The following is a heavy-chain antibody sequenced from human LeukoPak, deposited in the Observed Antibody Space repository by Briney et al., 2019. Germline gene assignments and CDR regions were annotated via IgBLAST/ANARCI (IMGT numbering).Heavy chain of an antibody. CDR3: APGGYGSGSYYFQH. CDR1: GFTLSSYS. Sequence: GRSLRLSCAASGFTLSSYSMNWVRQAPGKGLEWVSSISSSSSYIYYADSVKGRFTISRDNAKNSLYLQMNSLRAEDTAVYYCAPGGYGSGSYYFQHWGQGTLVTVSS. J-gene: IGHJ1*01. D-gene: IGHD3-10*01. V-gene: IGHV3-21*01. CDR2: ISSSSSYI.